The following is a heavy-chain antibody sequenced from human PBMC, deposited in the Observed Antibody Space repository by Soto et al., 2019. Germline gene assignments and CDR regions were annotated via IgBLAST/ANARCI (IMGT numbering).Heavy chain of an antibody. CDR2: IYYSGST. CDR3: ARAGDDCSNARCYMIFY. J-gene: IGHJ4*02. D-gene: IGHD2-2*02. CDR1: GGSISIRSYY. Sequence: SETLSLTCTVSGGSISIRSYYWVGIRQPPGKGLEWIGSIYYSGSTYYNPSLKSRVTISVDTSKNQFSLKLSSVTAADTAVYFCARAGDDCSNARCYMIFYWGQGTQVTVSS. V-gene: IGHV4-39*01.